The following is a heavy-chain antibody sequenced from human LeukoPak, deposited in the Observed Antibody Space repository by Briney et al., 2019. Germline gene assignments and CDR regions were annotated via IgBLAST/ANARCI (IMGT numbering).Heavy chain of an antibody. Sequence: GGSLRLSCAASGFTFSSYGMHWVRQAPGKGLEWVAFIRYDGSNKYYADSVKGRFTISRDNSKNTLYLQMNSLRAEDTAVYYCAKPPSSSSPYYYYYYMAVWGKGTTVTVSS. D-gene: IGHD6-6*01. CDR2: IRYDGSNK. V-gene: IGHV3-30*02. J-gene: IGHJ6*03. CDR1: GFTFSSYG. CDR3: AKPPSSSSPYYYYYYMAV.